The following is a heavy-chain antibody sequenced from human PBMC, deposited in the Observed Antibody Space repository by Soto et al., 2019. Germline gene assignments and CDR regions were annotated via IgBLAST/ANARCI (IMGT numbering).Heavy chain of an antibody. CDR1: GGSIGSGGYY. CDR2: IYYSGST. CDR3: ARDHGSGSYSTRYNWFDP. J-gene: IGHJ5*02. V-gene: IGHV4-31*03. Sequence: SETLSLTCTVSGGSIGSGGYYWSWIRQHPGKGLEWIGYIYYSGSTYYNPSLKSRVTISVDTSKNQFSLKLSSVTAADTAVYYCARDHGSGSYSTRYNWFDPWGQGTPVTVSS. D-gene: IGHD3-10*01.